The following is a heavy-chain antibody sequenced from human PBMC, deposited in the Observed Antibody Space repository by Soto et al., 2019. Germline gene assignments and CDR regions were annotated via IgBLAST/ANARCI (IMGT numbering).Heavy chain of an antibody. CDR3: ARDGKDSSSSGLFWFDP. V-gene: IGHV1-46*01. CDR1: GYTFTSYY. CDR2: INPSGGST. Sequence: ASVKVSCKASGYTFTSYYMHWVRQAPGQELEWMGIINPSGGSTGYAQKFQGRVTMTRDTSTSTVYMELSSLRSEDTAVYYCARDGKDSSSSGLFWFDPWGQGTLVTVSS. J-gene: IGHJ5*02. D-gene: IGHD6-6*01.